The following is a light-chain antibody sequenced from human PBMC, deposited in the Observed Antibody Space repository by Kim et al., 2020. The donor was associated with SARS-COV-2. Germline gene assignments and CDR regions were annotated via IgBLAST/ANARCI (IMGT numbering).Light chain of an antibody. CDR2: AAS. V-gene: IGKV1-27*01. CDR1: QGISNY. J-gene: IGKJ1*01. CDR3: QKYNSAPRQ. Sequence: DIQMTQSPSSLSASVGDRVTITCRASQGISNYLAWYQQKPGKVPKLLIYAASTLQSGVPSRFSGSGSGTDFTLTISGLQPEDVATYYCQKYNSAPRQFGQGTKVDIK.